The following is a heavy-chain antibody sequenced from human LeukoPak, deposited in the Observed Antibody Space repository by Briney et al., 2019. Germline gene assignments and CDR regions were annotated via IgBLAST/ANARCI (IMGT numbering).Heavy chain of an antibody. Sequence: ASVKVSCKASGGTFSSYAISWVRQAPGQGLEWMGGIIPIFGTANYAQKFQGRVTITTDESTSTAYMELSSLRSEDTAVYYCAIGYSYGYNWFDPWGQGTLVTVSS. J-gene: IGHJ5*02. CDR1: GGTFSSYA. D-gene: IGHD5-18*01. CDR3: AIGYSYGYNWFDP. V-gene: IGHV1-69*05. CDR2: IIPIFGTA.